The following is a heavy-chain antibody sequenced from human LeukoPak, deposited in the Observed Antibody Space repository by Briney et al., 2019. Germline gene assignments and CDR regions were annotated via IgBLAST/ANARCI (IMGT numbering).Heavy chain of an antibody. CDR2: MNPNSGNT. D-gene: IGHD6-19*01. V-gene: IGHV1-8*03. J-gene: IGHJ4*02. CDR1: GYTFTSYD. Sequence: ASGKVSCKASGYTFTSYDINWVRQATGLGLEWMGWMNPNSGNTGYAQKFQGRVTITRNTSISTAYMELSSLRSEDTAVYYCARDGIAVAGSFGYWGQGTLVTVSS. CDR3: ARDGIAVAGSFGY.